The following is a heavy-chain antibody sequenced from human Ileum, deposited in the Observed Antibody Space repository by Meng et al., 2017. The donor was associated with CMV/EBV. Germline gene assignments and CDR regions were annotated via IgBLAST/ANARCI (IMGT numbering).Heavy chain of an antibody. J-gene: IGHJ3*02. V-gene: IGHV3-66*02. Sequence: GGSLKISCAASGFTVSSNYMSWVRQAPGKGLEWVSVIYSGGSTYYADSVKGRFTISRDNSKNTLYLQMNSLRAEDTAVYYCARGAYDSSGYEAFDIWGQGTMVTVSS. CDR2: IYSGGST. CDR1: GFTVSSNY. D-gene: IGHD3-22*01. CDR3: ARGAYDSSGYEAFDI.